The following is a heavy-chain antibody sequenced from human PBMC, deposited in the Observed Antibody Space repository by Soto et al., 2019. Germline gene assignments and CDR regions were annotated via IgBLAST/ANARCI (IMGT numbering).Heavy chain of an antibody. Sequence: QVQLQESGPGLVKPSQTLSLTCTVSGGSISSGGYYWSWIRQHPGKGLEWIGYIYYSGSTYYNPSLKSRVTISVDTSKNQFSLKLSSVTAADTAVYYCARALRFLEWSLIDYWGQGTLVTVSS. CDR1: GGSISSGGYY. CDR3: ARALRFLEWSLIDY. CDR2: IYYSGST. V-gene: IGHV4-31*03. J-gene: IGHJ4*02. D-gene: IGHD3-3*01.